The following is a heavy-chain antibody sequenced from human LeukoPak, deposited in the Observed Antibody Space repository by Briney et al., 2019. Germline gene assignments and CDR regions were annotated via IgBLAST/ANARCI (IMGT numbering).Heavy chain of an antibody. Sequence: SETLSLTCTVSGGSISSDNYYWGWIRQPPGKGLEWIGSIYYSGSTYYNPSLKSRVTISVDTSKNQFSLKLSSVTAADTAVYYCARQLWFFGPFKDYWGQGTLVTVSS. CDR1: GGSISSDNYY. CDR2: IYYSGST. CDR3: ARQLWFFGPFKDY. D-gene: IGHD3-10*01. V-gene: IGHV4-39*01. J-gene: IGHJ4*02.